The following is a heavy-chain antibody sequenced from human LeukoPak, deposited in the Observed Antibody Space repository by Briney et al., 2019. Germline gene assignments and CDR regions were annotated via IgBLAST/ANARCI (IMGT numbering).Heavy chain of an antibody. CDR3: AKVGTSSGANCYALDY. V-gene: IGHV3-23*01. D-gene: IGHD2-2*01. CDR2: ISGSDGST. J-gene: IGHJ4*02. CDR1: GFTFSSYA. Sequence: GGSLRLSCAASGFTFSSYAMPWVRQAPDKGLEWVSAISGSDGSTYYADSVKGRFTISRDDSQNTLYLQMNSLSAEDTAVYYCAKVGTSSGANCYALDYWGQGTLVTVSS.